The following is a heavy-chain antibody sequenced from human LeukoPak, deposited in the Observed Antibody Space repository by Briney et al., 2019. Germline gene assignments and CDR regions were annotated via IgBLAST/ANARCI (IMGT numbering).Heavy chain of an antibody. CDR1: GFTFSSYA. D-gene: IGHD3-3*01. CDR2: ISSSGGST. V-gene: IGHV3-23*01. CDR3: AKDQGYDFLPPYFDY. Sequence: PGGSLRLSCAASGFTFSSYAMHWVRQAPGKGLEWVSAISSSGGSTYYADSVKGRFTISRDNSKNTLYLQMNSLRAGDTAVYYCAKDQGYDFLPPYFDYWGQGTLVTVSS. J-gene: IGHJ4*02.